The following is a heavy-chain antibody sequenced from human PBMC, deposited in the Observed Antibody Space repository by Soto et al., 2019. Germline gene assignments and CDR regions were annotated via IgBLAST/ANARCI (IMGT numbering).Heavy chain of an antibody. CDR3: ARGTTSQHLVY. Sequence: ASVKVSCKASGYTFTSYYMHWVRQAPGQGLEWMGIINPSGGSTSYAQKFQGRVTMTRDTSTSTAYMELSSLRSEDTAVYFCARGTTSQHLVYWGQGTLVTVSS. D-gene: IGHD2-2*01. CDR2: INPSGGST. J-gene: IGHJ4*02. V-gene: IGHV1-46*01. CDR1: GYTFTSYY.